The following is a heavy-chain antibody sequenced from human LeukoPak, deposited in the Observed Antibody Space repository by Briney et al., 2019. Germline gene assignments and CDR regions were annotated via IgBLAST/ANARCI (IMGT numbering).Heavy chain of an antibody. D-gene: IGHD1-26*01. Sequence: PGGSLRLSCAASGFTFSSYSMNWVRQAPGKGLEWVSCISSSSSTIYYADSAKGRFTISRDNAKNSLYLQMNSLRAEDTAVYYCARDPSWELFDQAFDYWGQGTLVTVSS. CDR3: ARDPSWELFDQAFDY. V-gene: IGHV3-48*01. CDR2: ISSSSSTI. J-gene: IGHJ4*02. CDR1: GFTFSSYS.